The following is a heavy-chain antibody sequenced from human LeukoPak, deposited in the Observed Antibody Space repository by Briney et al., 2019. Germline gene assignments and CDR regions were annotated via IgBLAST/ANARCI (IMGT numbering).Heavy chain of an antibody. D-gene: IGHD2-2*01. Sequence: GASVKVSCKASGYTFTSYYMHWVRQAPGQGLEWMGIINPSGGSTSYAQKFQGRVTMTRDTSTSTVYMELSSLRSEDTAVYYCARGIGSAVVPAAHDAFDIWGQGTMVTVSS. CDR3: ARGIGSAVVPAAHDAFDI. V-gene: IGHV1-46*01. J-gene: IGHJ3*02. CDR1: GYTFTSYY. CDR2: INPSGGST.